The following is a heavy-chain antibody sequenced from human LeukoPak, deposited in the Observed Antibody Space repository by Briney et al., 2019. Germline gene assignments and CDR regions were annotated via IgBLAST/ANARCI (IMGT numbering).Heavy chain of an antibody. V-gene: IGHV4-61*02. J-gene: IGHJ4*02. D-gene: IGHD2-15*01. CDR2: IYTSGST. CDR1: GGSISSGSYY. Sequence: SETLSLTCTVSGGSISSGSYYWSWIRQPAGKGLEWIGRIYTSGSTNYNPSLKSRVTISVDTSKNQFSLKLSSVTAADTAVYYCAREEVAYYFDYWGQGTLVTVSS. CDR3: AREEVAYYFDY.